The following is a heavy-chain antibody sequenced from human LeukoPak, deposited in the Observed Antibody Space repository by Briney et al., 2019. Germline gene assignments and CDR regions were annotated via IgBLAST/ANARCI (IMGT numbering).Heavy chain of an antibody. V-gene: IGHV3-23*01. CDR1: GFTISSYA. CDR3: AKDSNQGPFWSGYYDY. CDR2: ISGSGGST. D-gene: IGHD3-3*01. Sequence: GGSLRLSCAASGFTISSYAVSWVRQAPGKGLAWVSAISGSGGSTYYADSVKGRFTISRDNSKNTLYLQMNSLRAEDTAVYYCAKDSNQGPFWSGYYDYWGQGTLVTVSS. J-gene: IGHJ4*02.